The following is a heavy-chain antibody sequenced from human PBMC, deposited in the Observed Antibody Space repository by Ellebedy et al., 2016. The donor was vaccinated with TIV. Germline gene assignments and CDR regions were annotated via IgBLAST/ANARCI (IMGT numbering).Heavy chain of an antibody. CDR1: NYSFTSDG. CDR3: GRDACGAFGVCVGGTWGGMDV. Sequence: ASVKVSXXASNYSFTSDGVAWVRQAPGQGLEWVGWLSTYNDDINYAQKFQGRVTLTTDTSTDTAYMELRSLRSDDTAVYYCGRDACGAFGVCVGGTWGGMDVWGQGTTVTVSS. CDR2: LSTYNDDI. J-gene: IGHJ6*02. D-gene: IGHD2-15*01. V-gene: IGHV1-18*01.